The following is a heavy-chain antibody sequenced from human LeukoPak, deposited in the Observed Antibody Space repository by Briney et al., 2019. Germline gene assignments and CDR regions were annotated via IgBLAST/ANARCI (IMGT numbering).Heavy chain of an antibody. Sequence: GGSLRLSCAASGFTFSSYAMSWVRQAPGKGLEWVSAISGSGGSTYYADSVKGRFTISRDNSKNTLYLQMNSLRAEDTAVYYCAKDLDLRLPHYDYYYGMDVWGQGTTVTVSS. J-gene: IGHJ6*02. CDR3: AKDLDLRLPHYDYYYGMDV. CDR1: GFTFSSYA. CDR2: ISGSGGST. D-gene: IGHD3-3*01. V-gene: IGHV3-23*01.